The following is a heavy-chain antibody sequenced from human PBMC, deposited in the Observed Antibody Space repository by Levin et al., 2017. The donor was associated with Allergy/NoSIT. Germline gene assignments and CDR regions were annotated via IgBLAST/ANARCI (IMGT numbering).Heavy chain of an antibody. J-gene: IGHJ3*02. D-gene: IGHD2-21*02. Sequence: GESLKISCAASGFTFSSYGMHWVRQAPGKGLEWVAVIWYDGSNKYYADSVKGRFTISRDNSKNTLYLQMNSLRAEDTAVYYCARPVTVVVTATDAFDIWGQGTMVTVSS. CDR2: IWYDGSNK. CDR1: GFTFSSYG. CDR3: ARPVTVVVTATDAFDI. V-gene: IGHV3-33*01.